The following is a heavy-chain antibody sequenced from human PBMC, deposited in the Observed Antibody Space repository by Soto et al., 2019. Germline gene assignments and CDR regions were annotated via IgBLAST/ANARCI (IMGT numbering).Heavy chain of an antibody. J-gene: IGHJ4*02. CDR3: ARDGAARTYFDY. V-gene: IGHV4-39*02. CDR1: GGSISSSSCY. Sequence: SETLSLTCTVSGGSISSSSCYWGWIRQPPGKGLEWIGSIYYSGSTYYNPSLKSRVTISVDTSKNQFSLKLSSVTAADTAVYYCARDGAARTYFDYWGQGTLVTVSS. D-gene: IGHD6-6*01. CDR2: IYYSGST.